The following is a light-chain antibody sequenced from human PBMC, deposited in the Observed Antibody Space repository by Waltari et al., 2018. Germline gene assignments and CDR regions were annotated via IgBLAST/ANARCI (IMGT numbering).Light chain of an antibody. CDR2: QDT. J-gene: IGLJ3*02. CDR1: KLGDKY. V-gene: IGLV3-1*01. CDR3: QAWDSSTVV. Sequence: SYELTQPPSVSVSPGQTATITCSGDKLGDKYVCWYQQKPGQSHVVVIFQDTKRPSGIPVRFSGSNSGNTATLIINGTQAMDEADYYCQAWDSSTVVFGGGTKLTVL.